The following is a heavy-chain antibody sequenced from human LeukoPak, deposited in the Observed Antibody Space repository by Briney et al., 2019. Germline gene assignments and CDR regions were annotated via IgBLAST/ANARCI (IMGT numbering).Heavy chain of an antibody. CDR2: ISGSGGST. CDR3: AKDGCSSTSCCVDY. D-gene: IGHD2-2*01. CDR1: GFTFSTYA. V-gene: IGHV3-23*01. J-gene: IGHJ4*02. Sequence: GGSLRLSCAASGFTFSTYAMSWVRQAPGKGLEWVSTISGSGGSTYYADSVKGRFTISRDNSKNTLYLQMNSLRAEDTAVYYCAKDGCSSTSCCVDYWGQGTLVPVSS.